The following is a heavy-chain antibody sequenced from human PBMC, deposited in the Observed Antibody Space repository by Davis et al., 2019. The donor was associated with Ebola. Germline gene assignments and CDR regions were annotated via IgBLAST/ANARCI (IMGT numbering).Heavy chain of an antibody. Sequence: PSETLSLTCVISGDSVSGSSGAWSWIRQSPSRGLEWLGRTYYKSKWYNDYAVSVKSRITINADTSKNELSLHLNSVTPEDTAAYYCTRGWGRSGFDIWGHGTMVTVSS. J-gene: IGHJ3*02. CDR1: GDSVSGSSGA. CDR3: TRGWGRSGFDI. D-gene: IGHD3-3*01. CDR2: TYYKSKWYN. V-gene: IGHV6-1*01.